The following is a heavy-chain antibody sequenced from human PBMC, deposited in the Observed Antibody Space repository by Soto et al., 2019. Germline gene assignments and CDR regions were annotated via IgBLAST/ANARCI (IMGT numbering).Heavy chain of an antibody. Sequence: SQTLSLTCTVSGGSISSSSYYWGWIRQPPGKGLEWIGSIYYSGSTYYNPSLKSRVTISVDTSKNQFSLKLSSVTAADTAVYYCARVLKYSSSSTDFDYWGQGTLVTVSS. D-gene: IGHD6-6*01. J-gene: IGHJ4*02. CDR2: IYYSGST. CDR1: GGSISSSSYY. CDR3: ARVLKYSSSSTDFDY. V-gene: IGHV4-39*07.